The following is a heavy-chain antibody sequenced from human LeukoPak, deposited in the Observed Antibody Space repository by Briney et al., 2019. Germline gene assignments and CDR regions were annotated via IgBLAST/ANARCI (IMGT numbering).Heavy chain of an antibody. J-gene: IGHJ4*02. CDR2: IYYSGST. CDR1: GGSISSSSYY. Sequence: IPSETLSLTCTVSGGSISSSSYYWGWIRQPPGKGLEWIGSIYYSGSTYYNPSLKSRVTISVDTSKNQFSLKLSSVTAADTAVYYCAREGEYYDILTGYSRYFDYWGQGTLVTVSS. CDR3: AREGEYYDILTGYSRYFDY. V-gene: IGHV4-39*07. D-gene: IGHD3-9*01.